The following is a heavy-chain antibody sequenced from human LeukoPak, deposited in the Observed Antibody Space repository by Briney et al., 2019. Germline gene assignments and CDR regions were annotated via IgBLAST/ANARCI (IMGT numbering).Heavy chain of an antibody. V-gene: IGHV3-23*01. CDR3: AKDRGPLIRGVDY. CDR1: GFTLNNYA. J-gene: IGHJ4*02. Sequence: GGSLRLSCAASGFTLNNYAVSWVRQAPGKGLEWVSAISASGGTTYYADSVKGRFTISRDTSKSTLYLQMNSLRAEDTAVYYCAKDRGPLIRGVDYWGQGTLVTVSS. D-gene: IGHD3-10*01. CDR2: ISASGGTT.